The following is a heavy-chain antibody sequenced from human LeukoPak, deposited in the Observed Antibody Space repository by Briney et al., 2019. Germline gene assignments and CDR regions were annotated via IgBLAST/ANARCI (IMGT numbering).Heavy chain of an antibody. CDR3: ARDSDDCWSGYYFDY. Sequence: ASVKVSCKASGYTFTSYYMHWVRQAPGQGLEWMGIINPSGGSTSYAQKFRGRVTMARYMSTSTVYMELSSLRSEDTAVYYCARDSDDCWSGYYFDYWGQGTLVTVSS. CDR1: GYTFTSYY. D-gene: IGHD3-3*01. CDR2: INPSGGST. J-gene: IGHJ4*02. V-gene: IGHV1-46*01.